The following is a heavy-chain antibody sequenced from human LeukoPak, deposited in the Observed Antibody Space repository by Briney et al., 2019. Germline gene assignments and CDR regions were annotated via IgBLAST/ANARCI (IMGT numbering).Heavy chain of an antibody. CDR3: ARPNSPPRGYSYGYYDAFDI. J-gene: IGHJ3*02. Sequence: SETLSLTCTVSGGSISSSSYYWGWIRQPPGKGLEWIGSIYYSGSTYDNPSLKSRVTISVDTSKNQFSLKLSSVTAADTAVYYYARPNSPPRGYSYGYYDAFDIWGQGTMVTVSS. CDR2: IYYSGST. CDR1: GGSISSSSYY. D-gene: IGHD5-18*01. V-gene: IGHV4-39*01.